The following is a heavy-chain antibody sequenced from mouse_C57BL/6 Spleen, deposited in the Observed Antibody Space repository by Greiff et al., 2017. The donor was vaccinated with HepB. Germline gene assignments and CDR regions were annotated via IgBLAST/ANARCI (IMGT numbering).Heavy chain of an antibody. J-gene: IGHJ4*01. CDR3: ARKNSRGYYAMDY. V-gene: IGHV2-2*01. D-gene: IGHD3-3*01. CDR1: GFSLTSYG. CDR2: IWSGGST. Sequence: VQRVESGPGLVQPSQSLSITCTVSGFSLTSYGVHWVRQSPGKGLEWLGVIWSGGSTDYNAAFITSLSISKDNSKIQVFFKMNSLQAADTAIYYCARKNSRGYYAMDYWGQGTSVTVSS.